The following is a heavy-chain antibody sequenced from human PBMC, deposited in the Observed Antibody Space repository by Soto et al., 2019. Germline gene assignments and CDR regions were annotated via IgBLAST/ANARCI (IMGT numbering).Heavy chain of an antibody. Sequence: EVQLVESGGGLVQPGGSLRLSCAASGFTFSSYDMHWVRQATGKGLEWVSAIGTAGDTYYPGSVKGRFTISRENAXNSLYLQMNSLRAGDTAVYYCARGIHYGSGTGFDYWGQGTLVTVSS. V-gene: IGHV3-13*01. CDR2: IGTAGDT. CDR3: ARGIHYGSGTGFDY. J-gene: IGHJ4*02. D-gene: IGHD3-10*01. CDR1: GFTFSSYD.